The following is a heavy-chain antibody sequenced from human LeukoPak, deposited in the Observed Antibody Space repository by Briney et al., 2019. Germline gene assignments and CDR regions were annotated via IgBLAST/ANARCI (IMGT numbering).Heavy chain of an antibody. D-gene: IGHD3-16*02. V-gene: IGHV4-59*08. CDR2: IYYSGTA. CDR1: GGPISNYQ. Sequence: SETLSLTCTLSGGPISNYQWSWIRQPPGKGLEWIGNIYYSGTANYNPSLKSRVTISVDTSKNQFSLKLSSVTAADTAVYYCARHRGDYVWGSYRPFDYWGQGTLVTVSS. J-gene: IGHJ4*02. CDR3: ARHRGDYVWGSYRPFDY.